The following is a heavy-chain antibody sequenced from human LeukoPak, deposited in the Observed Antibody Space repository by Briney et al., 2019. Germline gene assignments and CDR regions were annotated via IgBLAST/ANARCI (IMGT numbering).Heavy chain of an antibody. CDR2: VYNSRDT. Sequence: RASETLSLTCTVSGGSTSSDYWSWIRQSPGKGLEWVGYVYNSRDTGKNPSLKSRVTILLDTSKNQCSLKLTSVSAADTAVYYCARLKLGAYFDLWGRGTLVTVSS. J-gene: IGHJ2*01. V-gene: IGHV4-59*08. D-gene: IGHD3-16*01. CDR3: ARLKLGAYFDL. CDR1: GGSTSSDY.